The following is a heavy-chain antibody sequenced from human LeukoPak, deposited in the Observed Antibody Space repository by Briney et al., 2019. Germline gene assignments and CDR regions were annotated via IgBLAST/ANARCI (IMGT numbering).Heavy chain of an antibody. CDR1: GFTFSTYS. Sequence: GGSLRLSCAASGFTFSTYSMNWVRQAPGKGLEWVSSISSDSNYIYYADSLKGRFTISRDNAKNSLYLQMISLRAEDTAVYYCARVLYGGLYYFDYWGQGTLVTVSS. CDR3: ARVLYGGLYYFDY. V-gene: IGHV3-21*01. CDR2: ISSDSNYI. J-gene: IGHJ4*02. D-gene: IGHD4-23*01.